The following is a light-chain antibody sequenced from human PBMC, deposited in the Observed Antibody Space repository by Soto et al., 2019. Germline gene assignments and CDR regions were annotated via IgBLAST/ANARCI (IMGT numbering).Light chain of an antibody. V-gene: IGLV3-21*02. CDR1: NIGSKS. CDR2: DDR. Sequence: SYELTQPPSVSLAPGQTASLTCGGNNIGSKSVHWYQQRPGQAPVLVVYDDRDRPSGIPGRFSGSNSGNTATLTISRVEAGDEADYYCQVWDSRSVIFGGGTKLTVL. J-gene: IGLJ2*01. CDR3: QVWDSRSVI.